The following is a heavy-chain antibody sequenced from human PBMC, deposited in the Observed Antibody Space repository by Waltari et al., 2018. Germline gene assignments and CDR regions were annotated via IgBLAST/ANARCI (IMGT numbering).Heavy chain of an antibody. V-gene: IGHV4-34*01. CDR3: ARASVVVTSGDY. J-gene: IGHJ4*02. CDR1: GGAFSGYY. Sequence: QVQLQQWGAGLLKPSETLSLTCAVYGGAFSGYYWTWIRQPPGKGLEWIGEINHSGSTIYHPSLKSRVTISVDTSKNQFSLKLCSVTAADTAVYYCARASVVVTSGDYWGQGTLVTFSS. D-gene: IGHD2-21*02. CDR2: INHSGST.